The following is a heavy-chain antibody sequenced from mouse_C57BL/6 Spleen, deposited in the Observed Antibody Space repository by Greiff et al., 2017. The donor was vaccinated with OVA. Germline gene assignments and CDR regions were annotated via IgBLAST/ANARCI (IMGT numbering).Heavy chain of an antibody. CDR3: ARHIARVYAMDD. D-gene: IGHD1-3*01. Sequence: EVMLVESGGDLVQPGGSLKLSCAASGFTFSSYGMSWVRQTPDKRLEWVATISSGGSYTYYPARVKGRFTISRDNAKNTLYLQMSSLKSEDTAMYYCARHIARVYAMDDWGQGTSVTVSS. CDR2: ISSGGSYT. V-gene: IGHV5-6*01. J-gene: IGHJ4*01. CDR1: GFTFSSYG.